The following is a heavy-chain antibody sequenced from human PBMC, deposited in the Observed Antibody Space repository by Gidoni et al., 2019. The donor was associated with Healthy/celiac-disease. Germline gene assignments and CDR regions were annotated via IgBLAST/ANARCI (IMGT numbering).Heavy chain of an antibody. CDR2: IRSKAEGGKT. CDR1: GFTLGACA. J-gene: IGHJ4*02. D-gene: IGHD6-19*01. V-gene: IGHV3-49*03. Sequence: EVQLVESGGGLVPPGRSLRLPCTASGFTLGACAMGWFRQAPGKGLAWAGFIRSKAEGGKTEYAASVKGRFTISRDDSKSIAYLQMNSLKTEDTAVYYCTRDLGSGWYVDFDYWGQGTLVTVSS. CDR3: TRDLGSGWYVDFDY.